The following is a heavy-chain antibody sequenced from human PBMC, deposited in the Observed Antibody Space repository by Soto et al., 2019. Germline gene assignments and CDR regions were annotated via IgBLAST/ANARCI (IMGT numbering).Heavy chain of an antibody. CDR3: ARFGTLISVTSSYYYYVMDV. D-gene: IGHD4-17*01. J-gene: IGHJ6*02. V-gene: IGHV4-4*02. Sequence: SETLSLTCAVSGGSISSSNWWSWVRQPPGKGLEWIGEINHSGSTNYNPSLKSRVTISVDKSENQFSLKLSSVTAADTAVYYCARFGTLISVTSSYYYYVMDVWAQRTTVLVSS. CDR1: GGSISSSNW. CDR2: INHSGST.